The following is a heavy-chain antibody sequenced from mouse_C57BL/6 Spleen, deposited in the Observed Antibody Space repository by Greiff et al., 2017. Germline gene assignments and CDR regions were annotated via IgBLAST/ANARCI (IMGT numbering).Heavy chain of an antibody. CDR3: AREGGFGYFDV. V-gene: IGHV1-52*01. Sequence: QVQLQQPGAELVRPGSSVKLSCKASGYTFTSYWMHWVKQRPIQGLEWIGNIDPSDSETHYNQKFKDKATLTVDKSSSTAYMQLSSLTSEDSAVYYGAREGGFGYFDVWGTGTTVTVSS. CDR1: GYTFTSYW. CDR2: IDPSDSET. J-gene: IGHJ1*03.